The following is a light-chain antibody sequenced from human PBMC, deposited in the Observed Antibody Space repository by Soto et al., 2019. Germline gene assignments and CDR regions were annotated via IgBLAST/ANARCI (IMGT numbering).Light chain of an antibody. CDR3: SSYTSSSTLV. CDR2: DVN. V-gene: IGLV2-14*01. CDR1: SSDVGGYDY. Sequence: QSALTQPASVSGSPGQSITISCTGTSSDVGGYDYVSWYQQHPGKAPQLMIYDVNNRPSGVSNRFSGSKSGNTASLTISGLQAEDEADYYCSSYTSSSTLVFGTGTKLT. J-gene: IGLJ1*01.